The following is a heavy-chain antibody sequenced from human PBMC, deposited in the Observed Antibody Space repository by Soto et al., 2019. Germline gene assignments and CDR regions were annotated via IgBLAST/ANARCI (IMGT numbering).Heavy chain of an antibody. CDR3: VTGHWNYFDY. D-gene: IGHD3-3*01. Sequence: QVQLVESGGCVVQPGWSLRLSCAASGFTFSNNGMHWVRQAPGKGLEWVAFISNDESDTYYVDSVKGRFSIARDNSQNTLYLKMNGLRGEDTAVYYCVTGHWNYFDYWGQGTLVTVSS. J-gene: IGHJ4*02. V-gene: IGHV3-30*03. CDR2: ISNDESDT. CDR1: GFTFSNNG.